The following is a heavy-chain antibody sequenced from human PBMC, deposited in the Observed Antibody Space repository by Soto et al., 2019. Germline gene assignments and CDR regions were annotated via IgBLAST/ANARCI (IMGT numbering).Heavy chain of an antibody. V-gene: IGHV3-30*04. D-gene: IGHD6-13*01. J-gene: IGHJ6*02. Sequence: GGSLRLSCAASGFTFSSYAMHWVRQAPGKGLEWVAVISYDGSNKYYADSVKGRFTISRDNSKNTLYLQMNSLRAEDTAVYYCAREGVQQQLVPSHPTAGMDVWGQGTTVTVSS. CDR3: AREGVQQQLVPSHPTAGMDV. CDR1: GFTFSSYA. CDR2: ISYDGSNK.